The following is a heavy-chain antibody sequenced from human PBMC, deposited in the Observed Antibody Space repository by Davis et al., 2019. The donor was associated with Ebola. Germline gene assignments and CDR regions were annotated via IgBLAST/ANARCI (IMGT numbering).Heavy chain of an antibody. D-gene: IGHD6-13*01. CDR3: ARRGGQAAVYYYYGMDV. Sequence: GESLKISCHGSGYTLSSYWIAWVRQTPEKGLEWMGSIYPGDSDTRYSPSFQGHITISADRSIGTAYLQLHSLRASDTGLYFCARRGGQAAVYYYYGMDVWGQGTTVTVSS. CDR1: GYTLSSYW. J-gene: IGHJ6*02. V-gene: IGHV5-51*01. CDR2: IYPGDSDT.